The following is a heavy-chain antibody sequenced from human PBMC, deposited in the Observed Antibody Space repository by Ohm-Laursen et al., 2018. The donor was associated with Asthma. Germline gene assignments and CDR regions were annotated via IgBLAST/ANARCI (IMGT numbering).Heavy chain of an antibody. CDR2: ISYDGSNK. V-gene: IGHV3-30-3*01. J-gene: IGHJ4*02. CDR1: GFTFSSYA. CDR3: AREPAAMAFDY. Sequence: SLRLSCTASGFTFSSYAMHWVRQAPGKGLEWVAVISYDGSNKYYADSVKGRFTISRDNSKNTLYLQMNSLRAEDTAVYCCAREPAAMAFDYWGQGTLVTVSS. D-gene: IGHD2-2*01.